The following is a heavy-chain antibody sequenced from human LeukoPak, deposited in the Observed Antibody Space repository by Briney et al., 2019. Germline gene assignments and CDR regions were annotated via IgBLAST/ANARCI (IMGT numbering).Heavy chain of an antibody. CDR2: TSSSSSYI. CDR1: GFTFSSYS. Sequence: PGGSLRLSCAASGFTFSSYSMNWVRQAPGKGLEWVSSTSSSSSYIYYADSVKGRFTISRDNAKNSLYLQMNSLRAEDTAVYYCARDRGSGWSYYYYGMDVWGQGTTVTVSS. V-gene: IGHV3-21*01. CDR3: ARDRGSGWSYYYYGMDV. D-gene: IGHD6-19*01. J-gene: IGHJ6*02.